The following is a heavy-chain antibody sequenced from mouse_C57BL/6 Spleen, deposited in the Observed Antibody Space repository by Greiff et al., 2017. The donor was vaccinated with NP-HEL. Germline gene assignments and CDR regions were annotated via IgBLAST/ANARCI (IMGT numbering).Heavy chain of an antibody. D-gene: IGHD1-1*01. Sequence: QVQLQQSGAELARPGASVKLSCKASGYTFTSYGISWVKQRTGQGLEWIGEIYPRSGNTYYNEKFKGKATLTADKSSSTAYMELRSLTSEDSAVYFCARTGITTVVATDYFDYWGQGTTLTVSS. CDR3: ARTGITTVVATDYFDY. V-gene: IGHV1-81*01. CDR1: GYTFTSYG. CDR2: IYPRSGNT. J-gene: IGHJ2*01.